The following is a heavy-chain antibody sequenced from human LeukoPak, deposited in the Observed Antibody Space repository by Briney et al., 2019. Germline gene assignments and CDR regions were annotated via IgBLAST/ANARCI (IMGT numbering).Heavy chain of an antibody. J-gene: IGHJ4*02. V-gene: IGHV1-46*01. Sequence: ASVKVSCKASGFTFINYYMHWVRQAPGQGLEWLGIINLSGGSTHYPQKFQDRVTMTRDTSTSTVYMELSSLRSEDTAVYYCARDLDYGEKSEDYWGQGALVTVSS. CDR1: GFTFINYY. CDR2: INLSGGST. CDR3: ARDLDYGEKSEDY. D-gene: IGHD4/OR15-4a*01.